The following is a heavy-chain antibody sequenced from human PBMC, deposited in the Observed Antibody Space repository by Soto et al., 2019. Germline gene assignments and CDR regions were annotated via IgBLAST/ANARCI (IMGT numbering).Heavy chain of an antibody. CDR2: INSDGSHT. J-gene: IGHJ5*01. V-gene: IGHV3-74*01. CDR3: AKEGDCGGYAGENWFDS. CDR1: GFTFFAYW. Sequence: EVQLVESGGGLVQPGGSLRLSCAASGFTFFAYWIHWVRQVPGKGLVWVSRINSDGSHTSYADSVRVRFTISRDNSKNRDYLQMNSLTAEDTVVYYCAKEGDCGGYAGENWFDSWGQGSLVTVSS. D-gene: IGHD2-21*01.